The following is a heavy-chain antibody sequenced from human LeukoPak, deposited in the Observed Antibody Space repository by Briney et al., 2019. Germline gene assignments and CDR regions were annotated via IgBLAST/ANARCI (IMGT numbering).Heavy chain of an antibody. CDR1: GFTFSSYW. D-gene: IGHD3-10*01. Sequence: GGSLRLSCAASGFTFSSYWMHWVRQTPGKGLMWVARIKSDGGTIYADSVQGRFTISRDNAKNTVYLQMNSLRVDDTAIYYCTRAITYFYGSVTYDWFDSWGQGTRVTVSS. CDR2: IKSDGGT. CDR3: TRAITYFYGSVTYDWFDS. J-gene: IGHJ5*01. V-gene: IGHV3-74*01.